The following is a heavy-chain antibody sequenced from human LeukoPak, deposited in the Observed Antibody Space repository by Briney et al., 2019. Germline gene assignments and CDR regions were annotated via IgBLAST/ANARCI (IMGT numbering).Heavy chain of an antibody. D-gene: IGHD3-3*01. CDR3: ARAVSNDFWSGPGSYFDL. Sequence: HWASVKVSCKASGGTFSSYAISWVRQAPGQGLEWMGGIIPIFGTANYAQKFQGRVTITADESTSTAYMELSSLRSEDTAVYYCARAVSNDFWSGPGSYFDLWGRGTLVTVSS. V-gene: IGHV1-69*13. J-gene: IGHJ2*01. CDR1: GGTFSSYA. CDR2: IIPIFGTA.